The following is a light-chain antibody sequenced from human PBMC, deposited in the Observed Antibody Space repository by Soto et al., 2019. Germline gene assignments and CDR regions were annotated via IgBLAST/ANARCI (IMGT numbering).Light chain of an antibody. V-gene: IGKV3-20*01. CDR2: DAS. J-gene: IGKJ5*01. CDR1: QTVRNNY. CDR3: QQYGSSPPIT. Sequence: EFVLTQSPGTLSLSTGERATLSCRAIQTVRNNYLAWYQQKPGQAPRLLIYDASSRATGIPDRFSGGGSGTDFTLTISRLEPEDFAVYYCQQYGSSPPITFGQGTLPEVK.